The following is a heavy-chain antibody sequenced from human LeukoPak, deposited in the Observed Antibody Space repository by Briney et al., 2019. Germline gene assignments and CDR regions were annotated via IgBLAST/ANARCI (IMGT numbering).Heavy chain of an antibody. D-gene: IGHD6-6*01. CDR2: INHSGST. J-gene: IGHJ4*02. CDR3: AGRHSSSSYYFDY. Sequence: SETLSLTCTVSGGSISSGDYYWSWIRQPPGKGLEWIGEINHSGSTNYNPSLKSRVTISVDTSKNQFSLKLSSVTAADTAVYYCAGRHSSSSYYFDYWGQGTLVTVSS. CDR1: GGSISSGDYY. V-gene: IGHV4-39*07.